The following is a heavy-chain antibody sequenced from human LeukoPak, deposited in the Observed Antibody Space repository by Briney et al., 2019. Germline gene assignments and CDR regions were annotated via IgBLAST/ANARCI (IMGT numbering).Heavy chain of an antibody. J-gene: IGHJ4*02. Sequence: ASVKASCKVSGYTVADLSMHWVRQAPGKGLEWMGSFDPGDGETIYAQKFQGRVTMTEDTSTDTAYMVLSSLRSEDTAVYYCATGMGATTQAYYFDYWGQGTLVTVSS. CDR1: GYTVADLS. CDR2: FDPGDGET. CDR3: ATGMGATTQAYYFDY. V-gene: IGHV1-24*01. D-gene: IGHD1-26*01.